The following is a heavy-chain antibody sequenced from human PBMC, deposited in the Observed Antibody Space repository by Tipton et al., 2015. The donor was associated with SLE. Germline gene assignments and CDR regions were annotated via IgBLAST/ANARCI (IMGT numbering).Heavy chain of an antibody. D-gene: IGHD5-12*01. V-gene: IGHV4-39*07. Sequence: GLVKPSEALSLTCHVSGASISNSSWHWNWIRQTPGKGLEWLGSVHHTGSAFYNPSLKSRRSISVDTSMNQFSLGLSSATAADTAVYYCARLNMATDHWGQGTLVTVSS. J-gene: IGHJ4*02. CDR2: VHHTGSA. CDR3: ARLNMATDH. CDR1: GASISNSSWH.